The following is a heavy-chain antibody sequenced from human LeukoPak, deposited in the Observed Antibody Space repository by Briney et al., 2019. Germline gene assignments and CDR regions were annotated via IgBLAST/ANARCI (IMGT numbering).Heavy chain of an antibody. Sequence: GGSLRLSCAASGFTFSSYSMNWVRQAPGKGLEWVSSISSSSSYIYYADSVKGRFTISRDNAKNSLYLQMNSLRAEDTAVYYCARRGAIVVVPAAPRDLYWYFDLWGRGTLVTVSS. J-gene: IGHJ2*01. D-gene: IGHD2-2*01. CDR3: ARRGAIVVVPAAPRDLYWYFDL. CDR1: GFTFSSYS. CDR2: ISSSSSYI. V-gene: IGHV3-21*04.